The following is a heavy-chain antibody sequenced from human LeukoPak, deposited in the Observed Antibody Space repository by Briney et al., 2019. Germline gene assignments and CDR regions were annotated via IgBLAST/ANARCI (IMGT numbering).Heavy chain of an antibody. CDR2: INHSGST. Sequence: SETLSLTCIVSGDSISSSNYYWGWIRQPPGRGLEWIGEINHSGSTNYNPSLKSRVTISVDTSKNQFSLKLSSVTAADTAVYYCARGISGGSYYARWFDPWGQGTLVTVSS. CDR1: GDSISSSNYY. J-gene: IGHJ5*02. D-gene: IGHD1-26*01. CDR3: ARGISGGSYYARWFDP. V-gene: IGHV4-39*07.